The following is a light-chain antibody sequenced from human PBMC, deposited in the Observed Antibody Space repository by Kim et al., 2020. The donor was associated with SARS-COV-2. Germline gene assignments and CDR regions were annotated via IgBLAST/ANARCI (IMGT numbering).Light chain of an antibody. V-gene: IGKV3-11*01. J-gene: IGKJ4*01. CDR2: DAS. CDR3: QQRSNWPLT. Sequence: LAPGERATLSCRASQSVSTSLAWYQQKAGQAPRLLIYDASNRATGIPARFSGSGSGTDFTLTISSLLPEDFAVYYCQQRSNWPLTFGGGTKVDIK. CDR1: QSVSTS.